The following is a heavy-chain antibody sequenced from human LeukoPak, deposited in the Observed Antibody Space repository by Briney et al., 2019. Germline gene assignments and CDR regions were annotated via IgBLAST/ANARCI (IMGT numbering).Heavy chain of an antibody. CDR2: INHGGST. Sequence: PSETLSLTCAVYGGSFSGYYWSWIRQPPGKGLEWIGEINHGGSTNYNPSLKSRVTISVDTSKNQFSLKLSSVTAADTAVYYCARGPRRDGYKRVGFDYWGQGTLVTVSS. CDR1: GGSFSGYY. D-gene: IGHD5-24*01. CDR3: ARGPRRDGYKRVGFDY. V-gene: IGHV4-34*01. J-gene: IGHJ4*02.